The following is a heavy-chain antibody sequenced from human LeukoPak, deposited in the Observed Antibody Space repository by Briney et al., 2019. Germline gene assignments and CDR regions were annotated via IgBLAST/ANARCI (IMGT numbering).Heavy chain of an antibody. CDR2: TYYRSKWYD. J-gene: IGHJ4*02. D-gene: IGHD6-19*01. CDR1: GDSVSSNTAA. V-gene: IGHV6-1*01. Sequence: SQTLSLTCAISGDSVSSNTAAWNWIRQSPSRVLEWLRRTYYRSKWYDDYAVFVKSRIIINPDTSKNQFYLQLNSVTPEDTAVYYCARNNPNSSGWYSFDSWGQGTLVTVSS. CDR3: ARNNPNSSGWYSFDS.